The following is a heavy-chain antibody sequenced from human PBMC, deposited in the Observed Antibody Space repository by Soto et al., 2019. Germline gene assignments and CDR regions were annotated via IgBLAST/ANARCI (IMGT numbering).Heavy chain of an antibody. CDR1: GFTFSNAW. J-gene: IGHJ4*02. D-gene: IGHD3-22*01. Sequence: GGSLRLSCAASGFTFSNAWMNWVRQAPGKGLEWVGRIKSKTDGGTTDYAAPVKGRFTISRDDSKNTLYLQMNSLKTEDTAVYYCTTDLGRPADYYDSSGYYRAIDYWGQGTLVTVSS. CDR2: IKSKTDGGTT. CDR3: TTDLGRPADYYDSSGYYRAIDY. V-gene: IGHV3-15*07.